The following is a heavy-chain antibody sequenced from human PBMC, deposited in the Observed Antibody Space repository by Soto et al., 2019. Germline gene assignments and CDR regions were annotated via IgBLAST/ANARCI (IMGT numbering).Heavy chain of an antibody. V-gene: IGHV3-23*01. CDR3: AKEKGVTMIVVVITSIGIDY. D-gene: IGHD3-22*01. J-gene: IGHJ4*02. Sequence: EVQLLESGGGLVQPGGSLRLSCAASGFTFSSYAMSWVRQAPGKGLEWVSAISGSGGSTYYADSVKGRFTISRDNSKNTLYLQMNSLRAEDTAVYYCAKEKGVTMIVVVITSIGIDYWGQGTLVTVSS. CDR1: GFTFSSYA. CDR2: ISGSGGST.